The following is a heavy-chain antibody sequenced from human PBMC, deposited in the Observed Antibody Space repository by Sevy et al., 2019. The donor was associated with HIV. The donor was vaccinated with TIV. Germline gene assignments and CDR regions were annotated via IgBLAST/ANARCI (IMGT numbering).Heavy chain of an antibody. CDR1: GFIFNSYV. D-gene: IGHD4-17*01. CDR3: RDAGTVTTFHDY. J-gene: IGHJ4*02. V-gene: IGHV3-23*01. CDR2: ISGSGGST. Sequence: GGCLRLSCAASGFIFNSYVMSCVRQAPGKGLEWVSAISGSGGSTYYADSVKGRFTISRDNSRNTLYLQMNSLRAEDTAVYYCRDAGTVTTFHDYWGQGTLVTVSS.